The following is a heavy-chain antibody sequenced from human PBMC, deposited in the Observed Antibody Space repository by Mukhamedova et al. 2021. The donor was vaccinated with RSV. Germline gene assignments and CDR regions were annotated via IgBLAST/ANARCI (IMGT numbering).Heavy chain of an antibody. CDR2: ISSNGGST. Sequence: VRQAPGKGLEYVSAISSNGGSTYYADSVKGRFTISRDNSKNTLYLQMSSLRAEDTAVYYCVKGRDERGSGWYESDYWGQGTLVTV. J-gene: IGHJ4*02. D-gene: IGHD6-19*01. CDR3: VKGRDERGSGWYESDY. V-gene: IGHV3-64D*09.